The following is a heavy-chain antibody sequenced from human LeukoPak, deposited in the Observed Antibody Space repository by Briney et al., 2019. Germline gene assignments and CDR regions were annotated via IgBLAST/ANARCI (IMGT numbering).Heavy chain of an antibody. CDR2: INAVNGNT. CDR1: GYTFTSYA. Sequence: ASVKVSCKASGYTFTSYALHWVRQAPGQRLEWMGWINAVNGNTKYSQQFQGRVTITRDTSASTAYMELGSLRSEDTAVYYCARDGVDSTYDYWGQGTLVTVSS. D-gene: IGHD2-21*01. J-gene: IGHJ4*02. CDR3: ARDGVDSTYDY. V-gene: IGHV1-3*01.